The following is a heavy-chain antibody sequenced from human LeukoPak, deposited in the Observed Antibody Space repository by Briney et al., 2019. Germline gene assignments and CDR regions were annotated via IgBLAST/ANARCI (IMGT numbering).Heavy chain of an antibody. Sequence: ASVKVSCKASGYTFTNYYMHWVRQAPGQGLEWMGIINPSGGSTSYAQKFQGRVTMTRDMSTNTVYMELSSLRSEDTAVYYCARGDGEAASLWENWFDPWGQGTLVTVSS. D-gene: IGHD6-13*01. V-gene: IGHV1-46*01. CDR3: ARGDGEAASLWENWFDP. J-gene: IGHJ5*02. CDR2: INPSGGST. CDR1: GYTFTNYY.